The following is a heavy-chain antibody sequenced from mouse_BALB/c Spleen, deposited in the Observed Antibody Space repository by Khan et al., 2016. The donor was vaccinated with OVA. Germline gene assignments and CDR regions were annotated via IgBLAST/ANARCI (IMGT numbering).Heavy chain of an antibody. CDR3: ARGGGNYSLAY. Sequence: VQLQESGAELVRPGVSVKISCQGSAYIFTDFSMYWVKRSHAKSLGWIGVISTYYGDSIYNQNFKDKATLTVEKSSSTAYTELARLTSEDTDINDRARGGGNYSLAYWGQGTLVTVSA. CDR2: ISTYYGDS. D-gene: IGHD2-1*01. CDR1: AYIFTDFS. J-gene: IGHJ3*01. V-gene: IGHV1S137*01.